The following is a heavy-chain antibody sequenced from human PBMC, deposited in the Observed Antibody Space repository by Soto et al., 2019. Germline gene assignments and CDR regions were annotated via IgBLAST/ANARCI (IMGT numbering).Heavy chain of an antibody. CDR2: IKQDGSEK. CDR3: ARQSGYSYGHDGEFDY. V-gene: IGHV3-7*05. CDR1: GFTFSSYW. Sequence: GVLRLSCAASGFTFSSYWMSWVRQAPGKGLEWVANIKQDGSEKYYVDSVKGRFTISRDNAKNSLYLQMNSLRAEDTAVYYCARQSGYSYGHDGEFDYWGQGTLVTVS. J-gene: IGHJ4*02. D-gene: IGHD5-18*01.